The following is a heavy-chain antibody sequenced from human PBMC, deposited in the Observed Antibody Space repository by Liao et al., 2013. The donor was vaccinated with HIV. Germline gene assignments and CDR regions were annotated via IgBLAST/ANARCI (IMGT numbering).Heavy chain of an antibody. J-gene: IGHJ6*03. CDR2: ITDSGGG. CDR1: GGSLSGYQ. CDR3: ARNYYYMDV. V-gene: IGHV4-34*01. Sequence: QVQLQQWGAGLLKPSETLSLTCAVYGGSLSGYQWNWIRQSPGKGLEWIGEITDSGGGKYNPALKSRVTMSVDTSKKQFALKVRSVTAADTAVYYCARNYYYMDVWGKGTTVTVSS.